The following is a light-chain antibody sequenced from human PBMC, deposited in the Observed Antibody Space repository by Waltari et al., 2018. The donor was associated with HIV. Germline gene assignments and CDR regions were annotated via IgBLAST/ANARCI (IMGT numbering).Light chain of an antibody. CDR1: SPDLPTYHY. CDR2: EVN. Sequence: QSALTQPPSASGSPGQSVTISCTGTSPDLPTYHYVSWYQQHPGEAPKILIYEVNKRPSGVPDRFSGSKSGNTASLTVSGLQADDEADYYCTSYEGKNNLVFGGGTKLTVL. CDR3: TSYEGKNNLV. V-gene: IGLV2-8*01. J-gene: IGLJ2*01.